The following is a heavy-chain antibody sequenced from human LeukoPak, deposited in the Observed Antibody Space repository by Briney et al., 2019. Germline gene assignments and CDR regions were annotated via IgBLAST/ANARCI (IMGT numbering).Heavy chain of an antibody. CDR2: ISGSGGST. D-gene: IGHD5-18*01. J-gene: IGHJ4*02. CDR1: GFTLSSYA. V-gene: IGHV3-23*01. CDR3: AKGEKGYSYAY. Sequence: GGSLRLSCAASGFTLSSYAMSWVRQAPGKGLEWVSAISGSGGSTYYADSVKGRFTISRDNSKNTLYLQMNSLRAEDTAVYYCAKGEKGYSYAYWGQGTLVTVSS.